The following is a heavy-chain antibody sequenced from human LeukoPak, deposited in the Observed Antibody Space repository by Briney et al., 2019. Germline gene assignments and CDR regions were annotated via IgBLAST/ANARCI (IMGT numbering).Heavy chain of an antibody. J-gene: IGHJ6*02. CDR3: ARHPRGYDLGGYYYYYGMDV. CDR1: GGSFSGYY. CDR2: INHSGST. Sequence: SETLSLTCAVYGGSFSGYYWSWIRQPPGKGLEWIGEINHSGSTNYNPSLKSRVTISVDTSKSQFSLKLSSVTAADTAVYYCARHPRGYDLGGYYYYYGMDVWGQGTTVTVSS. V-gene: IGHV4-34*01. D-gene: IGHD3-16*01.